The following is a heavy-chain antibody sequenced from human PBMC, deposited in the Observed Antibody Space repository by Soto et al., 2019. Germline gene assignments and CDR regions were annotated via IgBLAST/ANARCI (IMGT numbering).Heavy chain of an antibody. Sequence: PGGSLRLSCAASGFTFSSYAMSWVRQAPGKGLEWVSAISGSGGSTYYADSVKGRFTISRDNSKNTLYLQMNSLRAEDTAVYYCAKLGISWYLQNNEVDYWGPGTRVTVFS. D-gene: IGHD6-13*01. CDR2: ISGSGGST. J-gene: IGHJ4*02. CDR1: GFTFSSYA. V-gene: IGHV3-23*01. CDR3: AKLGISWYLQNNEVDY.